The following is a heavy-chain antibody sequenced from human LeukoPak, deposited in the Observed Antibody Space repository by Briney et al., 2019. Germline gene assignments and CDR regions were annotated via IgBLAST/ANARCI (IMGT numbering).Heavy chain of an antibody. Sequence: GGSLRLSCAASGFTFSTYSMNWVRQAPGKGLEWVAYIISSSSYIEYADSVKGRFTISRDNSKNTLYLQMGSLRAEDMAVYYCAREGRQWLTPGNAFDIWGQGTMVTVSS. D-gene: IGHD6-19*01. J-gene: IGHJ3*02. CDR3: AREGRQWLTPGNAFDI. CDR1: GFTFSTYS. CDR2: IISSSSYI. V-gene: IGHV3-21*01.